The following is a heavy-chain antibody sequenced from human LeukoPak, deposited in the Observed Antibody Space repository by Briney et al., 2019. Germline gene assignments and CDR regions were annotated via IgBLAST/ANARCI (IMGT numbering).Heavy chain of an antibody. J-gene: IGHJ3*02. CDR1: AYTFTGYY. CDR3: ARRSRNGLDAFDI. D-gene: IGHD2-8*01. Sequence: ASVKVSCKASAYTFTGYYLHWVRQAPGQGPEWVGWIDPNNGDTDYAQEFQGRVSMTRARSISTAYMELSRLTSDDTAVYYCARRSRNGLDAFDIWGQGTMVTVSS. CDR2: IDPNNGDT. V-gene: IGHV1-2*02.